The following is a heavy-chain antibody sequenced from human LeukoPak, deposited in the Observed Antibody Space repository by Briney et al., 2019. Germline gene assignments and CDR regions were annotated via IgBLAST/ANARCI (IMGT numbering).Heavy chain of an antibody. CDR3: ARDGVQSTTAIRYYFDY. J-gene: IGHJ4*02. D-gene: IGHD1-1*01. V-gene: IGHV3-30*04. CDR2: ISYDGSNK. CDR1: GFTFSSYA. Sequence: GGSLRLSCAASGFTFSSYAMHWVRQAPGKGLEWVAVISYDGSNKYYADSVKGRFTISRDNSKNTLYLQMNSLRAEDTAVYYCARDGVQSTTAIRYYFDYWGQGTLVTVSS.